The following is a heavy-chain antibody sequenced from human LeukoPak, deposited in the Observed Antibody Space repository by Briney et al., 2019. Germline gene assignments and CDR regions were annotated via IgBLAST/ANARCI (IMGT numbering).Heavy chain of an antibody. J-gene: IGHJ4*02. CDR3: ARDNNWGLDY. D-gene: IGHD1-1*01. CDR1: GXTFSSYT. CDR2: ISSSGIYI. Sequence: PGGSLRLSCAASGXTFSSYTMNWVRQAPGKGLEWVSSISSSGIYINYPDSVKGRFTISRDNAKNSLYLQMNNLSAEDTAVYYCARDNNWGLDYWGQGTLVTVSS. V-gene: IGHV3-21*01.